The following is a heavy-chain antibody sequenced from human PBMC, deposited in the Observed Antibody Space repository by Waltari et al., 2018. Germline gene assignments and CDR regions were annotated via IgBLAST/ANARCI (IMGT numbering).Heavy chain of an antibody. CDR1: GGTFSSYA. J-gene: IGHJ6*02. D-gene: IGHD6-13*01. CDR2: IIPIFGTA. Sequence: QVQLVQSGAEVKKPGSSVKVSCKASGGTFSSYAISWVRQAPGQGLEWMGGIIPIFGTANYAQKFQGRVTITTDESTSTAYMELSSLRSEDTAVYYCASPRSSWYPNYYYYGMDVWGQGTTVTVSS. CDR3: ASPRSSWYPNYYYYGMDV. V-gene: IGHV1-69*05.